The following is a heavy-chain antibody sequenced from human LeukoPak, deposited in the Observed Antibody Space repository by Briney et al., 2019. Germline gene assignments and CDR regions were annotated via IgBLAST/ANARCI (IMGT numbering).Heavy chain of an antibody. Sequence: SETLSLTCAVYGGSFSGYYWSWIRQPPGKGLEWIGEINHSGSTNYNPSLKSRVTISADTSKNQFSLKLSSVTAADTAVYYCAGQLARSHFDYWGQGTLVTVSS. CDR3: AGQLARSHFDY. D-gene: IGHD6-13*01. V-gene: IGHV4-34*01. CDR2: INHSGST. CDR1: GGSFSGYY. J-gene: IGHJ4*02.